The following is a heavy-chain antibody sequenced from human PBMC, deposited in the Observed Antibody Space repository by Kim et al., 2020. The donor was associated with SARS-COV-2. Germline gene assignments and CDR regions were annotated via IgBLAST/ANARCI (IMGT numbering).Heavy chain of an antibody. CDR1: GYSFSSYW. Sequence: GESLKISCKGSGYSFSSYWIAWVRQMPGKGLEWMGIIYPGDSDTRYSPSFQGQVTISADSSISTAYLQWSSLKASDTAMYYCARSRIAADAWFDPWGQGTRVTVSS. CDR2: IYPGDSDT. D-gene: IGHD6-13*01. CDR3: ARSRIAADAWFDP. J-gene: IGHJ5*02. V-gene: IGHV5-51*01.